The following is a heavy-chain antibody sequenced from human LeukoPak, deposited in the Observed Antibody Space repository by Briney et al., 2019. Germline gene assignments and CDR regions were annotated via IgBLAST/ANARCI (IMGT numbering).Heavy chain of an antibody. Sequence: PGGSLRLSCAGSGFTFSNYWMTWVRQAPGKGLEWVANIKQDGSEKNYVDSVKGRFTISRDNAKNSLYLQMNSLRAEDTAVYYCVREARESGGFDYWGQGTLVTVSS. V-gene: IGHV3-7*01. D-gene: IGHD5-24*01. CDR3: VREARESGGFDY. J-gene: IGHJ4*02. CDR1: GFTFSNYW. CDR2: IKQDGSEK.